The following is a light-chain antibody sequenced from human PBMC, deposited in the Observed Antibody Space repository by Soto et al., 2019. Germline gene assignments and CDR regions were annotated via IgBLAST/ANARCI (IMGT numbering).Light chain of an antibody. Sequence: QSALPQPASVSGSPGQSIAISFTGTSSDVGGYNYVSWHQQHPGKAPKVLISVVSNRPSGVSNRFYGSKSGNTAYLTISGLQAEGEADYYCSSYRSGGTFVFGSGTKLTVL. CDR3: SSYRSGGTFV. CDR1: SSDVGGYNY. J-gene: IGLJ1*01. V-gene: IGLV2-14*01. CDR2: VVS.